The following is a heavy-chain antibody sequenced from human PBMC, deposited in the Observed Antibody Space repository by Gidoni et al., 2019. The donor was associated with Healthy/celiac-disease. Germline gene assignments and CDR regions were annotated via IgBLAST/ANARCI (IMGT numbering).Heavy chain of an antibody. CDR1: GFTSGNAW. CDR3: TTGVQQLVRGDY. V-gene: IGHV3-15*01. D-gene: IGHD6-13*01. CDR2: IKSKTDGGTT. Sequence: EVQLVESGGGLVKPGGSLRLSCAASGFTSGNAWMSWVRQAPGKGLEWVGRIKSKTDGGTTDYAAPVKGRFTISRDDSKNTLYLKMNSLKTEDTAVYYSTTGVQQLVRGDYWGQGTLVTVSS. J-gene: IGHJ4*02.